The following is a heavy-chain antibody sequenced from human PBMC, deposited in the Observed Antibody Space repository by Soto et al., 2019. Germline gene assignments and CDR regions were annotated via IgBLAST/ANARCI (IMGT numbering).Heavy chain of an antibody. CDR3: AGDPDSHYNDSHASSYP. Sequence: QVQLVQSGAEVKKPGSSVKVSCKASGGTFSTYTITWVRQAPGQGLEWMGRIIPIIGIINYAQKFQGRVTITTDNFTGTAYMELTRPISDDTAVYYCAGDPDSHYNDSHASSYPWGQGTLVTVSS. V-gene: IGHV1-69*08. J-gene: IGHJ5*02. CDR2: IIPIIGII. CDR1: GGTFSTYT. D-gene: IGHD3-22*01.